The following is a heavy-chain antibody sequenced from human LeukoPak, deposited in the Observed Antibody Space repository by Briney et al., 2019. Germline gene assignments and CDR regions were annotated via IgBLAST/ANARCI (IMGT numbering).Heavy chain of an antibody. CDR1: GFTFSSFA. CDR3: ARDGNSGYNSDYYYGMDA. D-gene: IGHD5-12*01. Sequence: GRSLRLSCAASGFTFSSFALHWVRQAPGKGLEWVAVISYDGTNKYYADSVKGRFTISRDNSKNTLYLQMNSLRVGDTAVYYCARDGNSGYNSDYYYGMDAGGKGTTVTVFS. J-gene: IGHJ6*04. CDR2: ISYDGTNK. V-gene: IGHV3-30*04.